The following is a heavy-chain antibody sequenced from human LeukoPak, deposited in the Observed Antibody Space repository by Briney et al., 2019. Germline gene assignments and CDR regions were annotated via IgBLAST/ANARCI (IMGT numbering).Heavy chain of an antibody. J-gene: IGHJ2*01. CDR2: LSGSGGST. V-gene: IGHV3-23*01. Sequence: GGSLRLSCAASGFTFGMYAMSWVRQAPGKGLEWVSTLSGSGGSTYYADSVKGRFTISGDESKNTLSLQMNSLRPEDTAVYYCANSRPGGYWYFDLWGRGTLVTVSS. D-gene: IGHD3-10*01. CDR3: ANSRPGGYWYFDL. CDR1: GFTFGMYA.